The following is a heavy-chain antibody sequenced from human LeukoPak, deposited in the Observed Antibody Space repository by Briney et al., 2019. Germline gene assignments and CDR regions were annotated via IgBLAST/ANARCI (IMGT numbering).Heavy chain of an antibody. D-gene: IGHD6-19*01. CDR1: GYSFTSYW. V-gene: IGHV5-51*01. J-gene: IGHJ4*02. Sequence: GESLKISCKGSGYSFTSYWIGWVRQMPGKGLEWIGIIYPGDSDTRYSPSFQGQVTTSADKSISTAYLQWSSLKASDTAMYYCARFRYSSGWYPFDYWGQGTLVTVSS. CDR3: ARFRYSSGWYPFDY. CDR2: IYPGDSDT.